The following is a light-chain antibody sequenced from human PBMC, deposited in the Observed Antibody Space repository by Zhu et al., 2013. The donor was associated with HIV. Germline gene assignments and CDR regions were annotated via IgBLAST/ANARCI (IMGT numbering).Light chain of an antibody. V-gene: IGKV4-1*01. CDR2: WAS. CDR3: QSYDNTLSGLVI. CDR1: QSLLYNSNNKNY. Sequence: DIVMTQSPDSLAVSLGERATFNCKSSQSLLYNSNNKNYLAWYQAKLGQPPKLLIYWASTRESGVPDRFSASKSGASASLAITGLQAEDEGDYYCQSYDNTLSGLVIFGGGT. J-gene: IGKJ4*01.